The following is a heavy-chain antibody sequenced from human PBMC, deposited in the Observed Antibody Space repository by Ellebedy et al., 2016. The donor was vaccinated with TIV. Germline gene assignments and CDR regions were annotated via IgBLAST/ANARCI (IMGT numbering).Heavy chain of an antibody. CDR3: AKGMDPTTVVTPFDY. J-gene: IGHJ4*02. Sequence: GESLKISXAASGFTFSSYAMSWVRQAPGKGLEWVSAISGSGGSTYYADSVKGRFTISRDNSKNTLYLQMNSLRAEDTAVYYCAKGMDPTTVVTPFDYWGQGTLVTVSS. CDR1: GFTFSSYA. V-gene: IGHV3-23*01. CDR2: ISGSGGST. D-gene: IGHD4-23*01.